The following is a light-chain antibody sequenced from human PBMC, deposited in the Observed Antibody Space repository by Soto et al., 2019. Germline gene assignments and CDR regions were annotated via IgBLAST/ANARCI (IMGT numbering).Light chain of an antibody. CDR1: SSDVGYYNY. J-gene: IGLJ1*01. Sequence: QSALTQPASVSGSPGQSITISCTGTSSDVGYYNYVSWYQQHPGTVPKVMIYEVTNRPSGISSRFSGSKSGITASLTISGLQTEDEAEYYCCSRGSGLTYVCGTGTKVTVL. V-gene: IGLV2-14*01. CDR2: EVT. CDR3: CSRGSGLTYV.